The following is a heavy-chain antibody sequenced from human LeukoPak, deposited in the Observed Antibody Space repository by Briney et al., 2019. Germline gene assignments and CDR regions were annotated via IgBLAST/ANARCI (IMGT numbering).Heavy chain of an antibody. CDR3: ARVLDVDTAVFHYYFDF. V-gene: IGHV5-51*01. CDR1: GYSFNTYW. J-gene: IGHJ4*02. Sequence: GESLEISCQGSGYSFNTYWVGWVRQLPGKGLEWMGIIYPADSDTRYSPSFQGQVTISADKSINTAYLQWRTLKASDSAIYYCARVLDVDTAVFHYYFDFWGQGPLVTVSS. CDR2: IYPADSDT. D-gene: IGHD5-18*01.